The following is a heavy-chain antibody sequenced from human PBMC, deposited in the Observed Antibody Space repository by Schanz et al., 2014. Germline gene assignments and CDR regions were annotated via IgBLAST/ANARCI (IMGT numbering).Heavy chain of an antibody. V-gene: IGHV3-74*01. CDR3: VRDTDYHFDY. D-gene: IGHD4-17*01. CDR2: TSNDGSFT. J-gene: IGHJ4*02. Sequence: EVQLVESGGGLVQPGGSLRLSCAASGFTFSDSWMNWVRQAPGKGLVWVSRTSNDGSFTTFADSVKGRFTISRDNAKNTLYLQMNSLRAEDTAVYYCVRDTDYHFDYWGQGTLVTVSS. CDR1: GFTFSDSW.